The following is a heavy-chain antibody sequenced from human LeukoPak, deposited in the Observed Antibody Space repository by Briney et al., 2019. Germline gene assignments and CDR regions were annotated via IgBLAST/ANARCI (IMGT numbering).Heavy chain of an antibody. CDR2: IYHSGST. V-gene: IGHV4-61*08. D-gene: IGHD5-12*01. J-gene: IGHJ3*02. CDR1: GGSISSGGYY. Sequence: SETLSLTCTVSGGSISSGGYYWSWIRQPPGKGLEWIGYIYHSGSTYYNPSLKSRITISVDTSKNQFSLKLSSVAAADTAVYYCARSRGYTYAFDIWGQGILVTVSS. CDR3: ARSRGYTYAFDI.